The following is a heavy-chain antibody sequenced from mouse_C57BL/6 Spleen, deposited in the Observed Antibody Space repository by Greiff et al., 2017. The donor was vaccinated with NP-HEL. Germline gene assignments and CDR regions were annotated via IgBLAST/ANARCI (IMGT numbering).Heavy chain of an antibody. CDR2: IDPSDSYT. CDR3: ARSPTGTGDY. Sequence: VQLQQPGAELVRPGTSVKLSCKASGYTFTSYWMHWVKQRPGQGLEWIGVIDPSDSYTNYNQKFKGKATLTVDTSSSTAYMQLSSLTSEDSAVYYCARSPTGTGDYWGQGTTLTVSS. J-gene: IGHJ2*01. V-gene: IGHV1-59*01. CDR1: GYTFTSYW. D-gene: IGHD4-1*02.